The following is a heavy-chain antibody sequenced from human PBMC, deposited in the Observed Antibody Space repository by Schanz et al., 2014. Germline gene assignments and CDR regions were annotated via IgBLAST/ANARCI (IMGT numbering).Heavy chain of an antibody. J-gene: IGHJ4*02. CDR1: GFSFGTYA. V-gene: IGHV3-48*01. D-gene: IGHD3-3*01. Sequence: EEQLVESGGGLVQPGGSLRLSCAASGFSFGTYAMSWVRQAPGKGLLWVSYVSRSTPDIYYADSVKGRFTMSRDNAKNSVFLQMNSLRAEDTAVYYCVRDSFFAFDYWGQGTLVTGSS. CDR2: VSRSTPDI. CDR3: VRDSFFAFDY.